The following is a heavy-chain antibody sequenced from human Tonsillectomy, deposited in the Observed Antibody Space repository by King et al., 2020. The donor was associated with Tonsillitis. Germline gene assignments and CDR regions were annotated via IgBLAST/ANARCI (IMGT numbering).Heavy chain of an antibody. Sequence: VQLVESGAEVKKPGASVKVSCKASGYTFTSHYMHWVRQAPGEGLEWMGIINPSGGSTSYAQKFHGRVTITRDTSTSTVYMELSSLRSEDTAVYYCARTYYYDSSGLDYWGQGTLVTVSS. J-gene: IGHJ4*02. CDR1: GYTFTSHY. CDR3: ARTYYYDSSGLDY. CDR2: INPSGGST. V-gene: IGHV1-46*01. D-gene: IGHD3-22*01.